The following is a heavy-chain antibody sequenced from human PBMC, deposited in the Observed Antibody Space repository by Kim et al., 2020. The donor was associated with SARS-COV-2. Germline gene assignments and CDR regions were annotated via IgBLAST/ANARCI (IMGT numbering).Heavy chain of an antibody. D-gene: IGHD3-9*01. CDR3: ASKDFDWLLPYPGAEYFQH. J-gene: IGHJ1*01. Sequence: SVKVSCKASGGTFSSYAISWVRQAPGQGLEWMGRIIPILGIANYAQKFQGRVTITADKSTSTAYMELSSLRSEDTAVYYCASKDFDWLLPYPGAEYFQHWGQGTLVTVSS. CDR2: IIPILGIA. V-gene: IGHV1-69*04. CDR1: GGTFSSYA.